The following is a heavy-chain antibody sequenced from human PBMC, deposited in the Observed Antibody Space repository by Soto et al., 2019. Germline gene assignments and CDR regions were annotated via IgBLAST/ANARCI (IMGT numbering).Heavy chain of an antibody. Sequence: GASVKVSCKASGYTFTGYGIGWARQAPGQGLEWMGWINTYNGNTNYAQNVQGRVTLTTDTSTSTAYMELRSLRSDDTAVYYCARNRIQLWANYYYYGMEVWGQGTTVTVSS. CDR2: INTYNGNT. J-gene: IGHJ6*02. CDR1: GYTFTGYG. CDR3: ARNRIQLWANYYYYGMEV. D-gene: IGHD5-18*01. V-gene: IGHV1-18*01.